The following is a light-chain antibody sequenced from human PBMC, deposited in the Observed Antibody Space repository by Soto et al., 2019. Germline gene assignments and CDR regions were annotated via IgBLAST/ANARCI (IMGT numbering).Light chain of an antibody. J-gene: IGLJ1*01. CDR2: DVS. V-gene: IGLV2-14*01. CDR1: SSDVGGYNY. CDR3: SSYTSSSTLSYV. Sequence: QSALTQPASVSGSPGQSITISCSGTSSDVGGYNYVSWYQQHPGKAPKLMISDVSNRPSGVSNRFSGSKSGNTASLTISGLQAEDEADYYCSSYTSSSTLSYVFGTGTKVTVL.